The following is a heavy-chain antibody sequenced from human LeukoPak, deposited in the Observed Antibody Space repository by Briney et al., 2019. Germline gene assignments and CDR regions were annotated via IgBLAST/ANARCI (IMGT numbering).Heavy chain of an antibody. CDR1: GFTFSDYY. Sequence: GGSLRLSCAASGFTFSDYYMSWLRQAPGKGLEWLSYMSGSGSHTTYADSVRGLFTISRDNAKNSLSLQVNSLRADDTAVYYCARVGSTVAAGTPDCWGQGTLVTVSS. D-gene: IGHD6-13*01. V-gene: IGHV3-11*06. J-gene: IGHJ4*02. CDR3: ARVGSTVAAGTPDC. CDR2: MSGSGSHT.